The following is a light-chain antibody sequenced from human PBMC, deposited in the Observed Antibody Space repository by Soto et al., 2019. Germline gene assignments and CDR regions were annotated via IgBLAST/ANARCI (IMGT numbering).Light chain of an antibody. V-gene: IGKV3-20*01. CDR1: QSVSSGY. Sequence: EIVLTQSPGTLSLSPGERATLSCSASQSVSSGYLAWYQQKPGQAPRLLIYGASSRATGIPDRFSGSGSGTDFTVTISRLEPEDCAVYYCQQYGRAPRTFGQGTKVEIK. CDR2: GAS. CDR3: QQYGRAPRT. J-gene: IGKJ1*01.